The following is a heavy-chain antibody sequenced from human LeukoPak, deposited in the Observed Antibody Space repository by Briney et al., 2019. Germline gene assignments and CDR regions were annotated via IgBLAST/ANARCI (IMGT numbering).Heavy chain of an antibody. CDR1: GYTFTGYF. Sequence: GASVKVSCKASGYTFTGYFMHWVRQAPGQGLAWMGWINPNSGGTNYAQKFQGRVTMTRDTSISTAYMELSRLKSDDTAVYYCARDQGRRVWYNWNYGEDAFDIWGQGTMVTVSS. V-gene: IGHV1-2*02. CDR2: INPNSGGT. CDR3: ARDQGRRVWYNWNYGEDAFDI. J-gene: IGHJ3*02. D-gene: IGHD1-7*01.